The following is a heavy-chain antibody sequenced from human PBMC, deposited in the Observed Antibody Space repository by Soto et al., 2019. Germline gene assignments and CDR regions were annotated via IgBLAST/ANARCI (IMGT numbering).Heavy chain of an antibody. Sequence: QVQLVQSGAEVKKPGSSVKVSCKASGGTLLSYTISWVRQAPGQGLEWMGGIIPIFGIANYAQKVQGRVTISADESTGVVYGERSSLRSDDTAVYYWAGWEGGTARENVVGQGTTVSVCS. CDR1: GGTLLSYT. V-gene: IGHV1-69*01. D-gene: IGHD1-26*01. CDR2: IIPIFGIA. J-gene: IGHJ6*01. CDR3: AGWEGGTARENV.